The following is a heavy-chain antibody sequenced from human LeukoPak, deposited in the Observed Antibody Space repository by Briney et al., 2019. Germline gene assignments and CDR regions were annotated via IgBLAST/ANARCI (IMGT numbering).Heavy chain of an antibody. D-gene: IGHD2-2*01. CDR1: GGSFSGYY. J-gene: IGHJ5*02. V-gene: IGHV4-4*07. CDR2: IYTSGST. CDR3: ARDFIRDSTTNWFDP. Sequence: SETLSLTCAVYGGSFSGYYWSWIRQPAGKGLEWIGRIYTSGSTNYNPSLKSRVTMSVDTSKNQFSLKLSSVTAADTAVYYCARDFIRDSTTNWFDPWGQGTLVTVSS.